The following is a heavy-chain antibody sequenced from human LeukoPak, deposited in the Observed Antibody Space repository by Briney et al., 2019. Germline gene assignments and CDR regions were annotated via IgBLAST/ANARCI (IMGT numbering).Heavy chain of an antibody. V-gene: IGHV1-2*02. J-gene: IGHJ4*02. Sequence: ASVKVSCKASGYTFTGYYMHWVRQAPGQGLEWMGWINPNSGGTNYAQKFQGRVTMTRDTSISTAYMELSRLRSDDTAVYYCARGVIKKVVPAAITHPADYWGQGTLVTVSS. CDR3: ARGVIKKVVPAAITHPADY. D-gene: IGHD2-2*02. CDR1: GYTFTGYY. CDR2: INPNSGGT.